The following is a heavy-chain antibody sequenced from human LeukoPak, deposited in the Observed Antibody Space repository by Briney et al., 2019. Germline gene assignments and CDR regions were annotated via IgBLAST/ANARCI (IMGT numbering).Heavy chain of an antibody. D-gene: IGHD5-12*01. J-gene: IGHJ4*02. CDR1: GGSFSGYY. CDR2: INHSGST. Sequence: PSETLSLTCAVYGGSFSGYYWSWIRQPSGKGLEWIGEINHSGSTNYNPSLKSRVTISVDTSKNQFSLKLSSVTAADTAVYYCARGFGYSGYDSDYWGQGTLVTVSS. CDR3: ARGFGYSGYDSDY. V-gene: IGHV4-34*01.